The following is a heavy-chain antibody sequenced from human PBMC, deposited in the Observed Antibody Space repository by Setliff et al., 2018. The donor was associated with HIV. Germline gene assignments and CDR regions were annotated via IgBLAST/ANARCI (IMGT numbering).Heavy chain of an antibody. CDR1: GYTFTAYQ. V-gene: IGHV1-2*02. CDR2: INPNSGGT. Sequence: ASVKVSCKASGYTFTAYQMHWARQAPGQGLEWMGWINPNSGGTNSAQKFQGRVTMTRDTSISVAYMELSSLTSDDTAVYYCARAIRYYDSSGYYLDVWGKGTTVTVSS. D-gene: IGHD3-22*01. CDR3: ARAIRYYDSSGYYLDV. J-gene: IGHJ6*03.